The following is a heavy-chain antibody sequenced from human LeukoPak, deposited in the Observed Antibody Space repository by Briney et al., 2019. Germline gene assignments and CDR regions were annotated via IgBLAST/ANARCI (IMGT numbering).Heavy chain of an antibody. CDR3: AITPGTVTT. CDR1: GFTFDDYA. D-gene: IGHD4-17*01. J-gene: IGHJ5*02. V-gene: IGHV3-9*01. Sequence: GRSLRLSCAASGFTFDDYAMHWVRQAPGKGLEWVSGISWNSGSIGYADSVKGRFTISRDNAKNSLYLQMNSLRAEDTALYYCAITPGTVTTWGQGTLVTVSS. CDR2: ISWNSGSI.